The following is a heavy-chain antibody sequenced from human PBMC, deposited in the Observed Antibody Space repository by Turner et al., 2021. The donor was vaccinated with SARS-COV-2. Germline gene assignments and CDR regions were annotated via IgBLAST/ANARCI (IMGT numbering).Heavy chain of an antibody. D-gene: IGHD3-3*01. Sequence: QVQLVESGGGVVQPGWSLRLACAASGFSCSNYAMHWVRQAPGKGLEWVAIISYDGRNKYYADSVKGRFTISRDDSKSTLYLQMNSLRPEDTAIYYCARERRGYYAEYWGQGTLVTVSS. V-gene: IGHV3-30*04. CDR2: ISYDGRNK. CDR3: ARERRGYYAEY. CDR1: GFSCSNYA. J-gene: IGHJ4*02.